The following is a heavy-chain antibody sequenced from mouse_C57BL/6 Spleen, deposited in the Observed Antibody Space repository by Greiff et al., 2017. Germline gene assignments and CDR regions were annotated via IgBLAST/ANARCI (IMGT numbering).Heavy chain of an antibody. CDR3: ARDKAGGGAMDD. CDR1: GYTFTSYW. Sequence: QVQLQQPGAELVKPGASVKLSCKASGYTFTSYWMHWVKQRPGQGLEWIGMIHPNSGSTNYNEKFKSKATLTVDKSSSTAYMQLSSLTSEDSAVYDCARDKAGGGAMDDWGQGTSVTVSS. J-gene: IGHJ4*01. V-gene: IGHV1-64*01. CDR2: IHPNSGST.